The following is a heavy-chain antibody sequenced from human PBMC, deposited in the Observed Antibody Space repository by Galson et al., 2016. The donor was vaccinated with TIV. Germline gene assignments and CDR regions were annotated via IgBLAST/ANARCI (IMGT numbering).Heavy chain of an antibody. J-gene: IGHJ6*02. Sequence: SVKVSCKASGFSFSSYDVTWVRQAPGQGLEWMGWRSGDNGNTNYPHNLQGRVTMTIDTSTNTAYMELRNLRSDDTAVYYCARGDRDSDYYYLLDVWGQGTTVSVS. CDR3: ARGDRDSDYYYLLDV. V-gene: IGHV1-18*01. CDR2: RSGDNGNT. D-gene: IGHD1-14*01. CDR1: GFSFSSYD.